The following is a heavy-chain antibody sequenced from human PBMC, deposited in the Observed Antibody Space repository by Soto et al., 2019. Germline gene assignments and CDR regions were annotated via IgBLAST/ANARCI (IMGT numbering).Heavy chain of an antibody. Sequence: QVQLQESGPGLVRPSQTLSLTCTVSGDSINSVDHYWSWIRQPPGKVLEWMGYIHHSGSTHYNPSLNSRLTISIDTSTNRFSLNLTSVTAADTAVYFCARLRWETENNWFDPWGQGALVTVSS. V-gene: IGHV4-30-4*01. CDR2: IHHSGST. CDR1: GDSINSVDHY. CDR3: ARLRWETENNWFDP. J-gene: IGHJ5*02. D-gene: IGHD1-26*01.